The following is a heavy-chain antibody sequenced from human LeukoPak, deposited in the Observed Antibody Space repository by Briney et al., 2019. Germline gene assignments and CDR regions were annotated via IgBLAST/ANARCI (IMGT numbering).Heavy chain of an antibody. CDR2: IYHTGTA. Sequence: PSETLSLTCTVSGGSVSSGSYYWAWIRQPPGKRLEWIGSIYHTGTAYHNPSLKSRVTISVDTSKNQFSLRLNSVTATDTALYYCARHDYGHSGETHFDYWGQGSLVTVSS. V-gene: IGHV4-39*01. CDR3: ARHDYGHSGETHFDY. CDR1: GGSVSSGSYY. D-gene: IGHD4-17*01. J-gene: IGHJ4*02.